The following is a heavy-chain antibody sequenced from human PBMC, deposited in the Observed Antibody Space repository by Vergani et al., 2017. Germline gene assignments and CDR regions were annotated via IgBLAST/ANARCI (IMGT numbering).Heavy chain of an antibody. D-gene: IGHD2-21*02. CDR3: ARVVTGSADY. V-gene: IGHV4-31*03. CDR2: IYYSGST. J-gene: IGHJ4*02. CDR1: GGSISSGGYY. Sequence: QVQLQESGPGLVKPSQTLSLTCTVSGGSISSGGYYWSWIRQHPGKGLGWIGYIYYSGSTNYNPSLKSRVTSSVDTSQNQLSLKLSSVNAAETAVYYCARVVTGSADYWGQGTLVTVSS.